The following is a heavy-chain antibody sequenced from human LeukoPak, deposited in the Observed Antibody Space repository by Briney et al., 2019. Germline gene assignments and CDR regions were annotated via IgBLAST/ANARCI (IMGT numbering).Heavy chain of an antibody. V-gene: IGHV3-21*01. D-gene: IGHD1-26*01. CDR3: ARDLLGWELHYFDY. Sequence: PGGSLRLSRAASGFTFSTYNMNWVRQAPGKGLEWVSSISGSSSYIYYADSVKGRFSISRDNAKNSLYLQMNSLRAEDTAVYYCARDLLGWELHYFDYWGQGTLVTVSS. CDR1: GFTFSTYN. CDR2: ISGSSSYI. J-gene: IGHJ4*02.